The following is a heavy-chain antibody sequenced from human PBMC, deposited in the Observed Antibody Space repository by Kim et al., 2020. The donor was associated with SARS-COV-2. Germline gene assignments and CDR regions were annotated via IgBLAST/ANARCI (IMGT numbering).Heavy chain of an antibody. CDR3: ARGSTYDSSLLDY. CDR1: GGSFSGYY. V-gene: IGHV4-34*01. D-gene: IGHD3-22*01. CDR2: INHSGST. Sequence: SETLSLTCAVYGGSFSGYYWSWIRQPPGKGLEWIGEINHSGSTNYNPSLKSRVTISVDTSKNQFSLKLSSVTAADTAVYYCARGSTYDSSLLDYWGQGTLVTVSS. J-gene: IGHJ4*02.